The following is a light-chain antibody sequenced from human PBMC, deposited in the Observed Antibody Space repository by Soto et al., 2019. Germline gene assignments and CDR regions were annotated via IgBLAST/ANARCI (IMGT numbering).Light chain of an antibody. CDR1: SSDVGGYNY. CDR3: RSYTRRSTPVV. J-gene: IGLJ2*01. V-gene: IGLV2-14*01. CDR2: EVS. Sequence: QSALTQPASVSGSPGQSITISCTGTSSDVGGYNYVSWYQQHPGKVPKVMIYEVSNRPSGVSNRFSGSKSGNTASLTISGPQAEDEADYYCRSYTRRSTPVVFGGGTKPTVL.